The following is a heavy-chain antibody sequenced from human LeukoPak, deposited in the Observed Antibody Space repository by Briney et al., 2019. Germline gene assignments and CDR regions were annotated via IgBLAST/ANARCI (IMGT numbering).Heavy chain of an antibody. CDR2: INPNSGGT. CDR3: ARERTLTCCYDY. CDR1: GYTFTGYY. D-gene: IGHD2-15*01. Sequence: ASVKVSCKASGYTFTGYYMHWVRQAPGQGLEWMGWINPNSGGTNYAQKFQGRVTMTRDTSISPAYIELSRLRSDDTTVCYCARERTLTCCYDYWGQGTLVTVSS. J-gene: IGHJ4*02. V-gene: IGHV1-2*02.